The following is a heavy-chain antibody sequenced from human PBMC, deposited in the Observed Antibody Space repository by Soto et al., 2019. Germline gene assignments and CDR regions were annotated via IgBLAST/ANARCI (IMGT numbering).Heavy chain of an antibody. D-gene: IGHD2-15*01. Sequence: LSLTCTVSGDSVSSGIDYWSWIRQPPGKGLEWIGYIYYSGSTDYNPSLKSRVTISVDTSKNQFSLKLSSVTAADTAVYYCATLMVAAYDSFYIWGQGTMVTVSS. J-gene: IGHJ3*02. CDR1: GDSVSSGIDY. V-gene: IGHV4-61*01. CDR3: ATLMVAAYDSFYI. CDR2: IYYSGST.